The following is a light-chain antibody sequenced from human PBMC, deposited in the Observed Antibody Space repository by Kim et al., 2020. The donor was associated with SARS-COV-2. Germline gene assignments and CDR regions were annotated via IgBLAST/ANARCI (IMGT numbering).Light chain of an antibody. V-gene: IGKV1-5*01. Sequence: ASVGDRVTITCRASQTISSWLAWYQQKPGKAPKLLIYDASTWESGVPSRFSGSDSGTEFTLTISNLQSDDFATYYCQQYNGLLVTFGGGTKVDIK. CDR2: DAS. CDR1: QTISSW. J-gene: IGKJ4*01. CDR3: QQYNGLLVT.